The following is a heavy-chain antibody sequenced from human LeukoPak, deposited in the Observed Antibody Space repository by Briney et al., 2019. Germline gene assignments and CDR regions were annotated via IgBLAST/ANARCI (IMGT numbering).Heavy chain of an antibody. Sequence: GGSLRPSCAASGFTFATYAMSWVRRAPGKGLQWVAAISAGGTSTYYADSVKGQFTISRDNAKNSLYLQMNSLRAEDTAVYYCARGGVVPAAMRFPNRPPTSDYWGQGTLVTVSS. J-gene: IGHJ4*02. D-gene: IGHD2-2*01. V-gene: IGHV3-23*01. CDR1: GFTFATYA. CDR2: ISAGGTST. CDR3: ARGGVVPAAMRFPNRPPTSDY.